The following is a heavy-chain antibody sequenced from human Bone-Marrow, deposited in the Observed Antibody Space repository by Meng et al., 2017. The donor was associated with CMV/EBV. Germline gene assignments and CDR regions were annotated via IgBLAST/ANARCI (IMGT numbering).Heavy chain of an antibody. D-gene: IGHD3-10*01. Sequence: GGSLRLSCAASGFTFSDYYMNWVRQAPGKGLEWVSSISSSSTIYYADSVKGRFTISRDNAKNSLYLQMNSLRAEDTAVYYCARVPVRGNYYYYYYGMDVWGQGTTVTVSS. J-gene: IGHJ6*02. CDR3: ARVPVRGNYYYYYYGMDV. CDR1: GFTFSDYY. V-gene: IGHV3-69-1*01. CDR2: ISSSSTI.